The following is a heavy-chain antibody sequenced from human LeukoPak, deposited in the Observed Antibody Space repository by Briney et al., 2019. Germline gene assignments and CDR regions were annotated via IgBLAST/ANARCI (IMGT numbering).Heavy chain of an antibody. J-gene: IGHJ4*02. Sequence: MASETLSLTCTVSGGSISSYYWSWIRQPPGKGKEWIGYISTRGSTNSNPSLKSRVTISVDTSKNQFSLNLSSVTAADTAVYYCARLHGGKGQYYFDYWGQGTLVTVSS. CDR1: GGSISSYY. V-gene: IGHV4-4*09. D-gene: IGHD4-23*01. CDR3: ARLHGGKGQYYFDY. CDR2: ISTRGST.